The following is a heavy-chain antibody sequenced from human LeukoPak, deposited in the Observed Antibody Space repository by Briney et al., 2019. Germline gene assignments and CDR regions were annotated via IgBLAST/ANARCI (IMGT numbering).Heavy chain of an antibody. J-gene: IGHJ6*02. CDR2: IYYSGST. CDR3: AISTAVAGLDYYYGMDV. Sequence: SETLSLTCTVSGGSISSHYWSWIRQPPGKGLEWIGYIYYSGSTNYNPSLKSRVTISVDTSKNQFSLKLSSVTAADTAVYYCAISTAVAGLDYYYGMDVWGQGTTVTVSS. CDR1: GGSISSHY. D-gene: IGHD6-19*01. V-gene: IGHV4-59*11.